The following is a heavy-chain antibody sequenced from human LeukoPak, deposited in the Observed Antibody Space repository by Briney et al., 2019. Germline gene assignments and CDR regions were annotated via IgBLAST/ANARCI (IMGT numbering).Heavy chain of an antibody. V-gene: IGHV3-33*01. CDR1: GFTLSHYG. J-gene: IGHJ4*02. D-gene: IGHD5-24*01. Sequence: GGSLRLSCAASGFTLSHYGMHWVRQAPGMGLEWVAVIWFDGGKIHYQDSVKGRFTISRDNSKNTLYLQMDNLRADDTAVYYCVRGSGGDGYSYWGDYWGQGTLVTVSP. CDR2: IWFDGGKI. CDR3: VRGSGGDGYSYWGDY.